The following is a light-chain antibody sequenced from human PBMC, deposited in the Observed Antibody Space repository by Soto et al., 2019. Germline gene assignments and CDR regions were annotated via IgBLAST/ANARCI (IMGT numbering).Light chain of an antibody. V-gene: IGKV1-39*01. J-gene: IGKJ5*01. CDR1: QNIRNS. Sequence: DIQMTQAPSSLSASVGDRVNITCRASQNIRNSLNCYQQKPGKAPKLLISSTSSLQSGVTSRFSGSGSGTDFTLTISSLPPDDFASYSCQQSYSPPSITFGQGTRLEI. CDR2: STS. CDR3: QQSYSPPSIT.